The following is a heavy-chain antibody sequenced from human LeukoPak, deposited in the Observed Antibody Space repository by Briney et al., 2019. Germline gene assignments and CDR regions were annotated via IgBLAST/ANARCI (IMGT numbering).Heavy chain of an antibody. J-gene: IGHJ4*02. Sequence: RGSLRLSCAASGFTLSSFAMSWVRQAPGRGLEWVSGISGSGGGATYYADSVKGRFTISRDNSKNTLYLQMDSLRVEDTAVYYCAKDHYDVLTGYLGDYWGQGTLVTVSS. CDR1: GFTLSSFA. D-gene: IGHD3-9*01. CDR2: ISGSGGGAT. CDR3: AKDHYDVLTGYLGDY. V-gene: IGHV3-23*01.